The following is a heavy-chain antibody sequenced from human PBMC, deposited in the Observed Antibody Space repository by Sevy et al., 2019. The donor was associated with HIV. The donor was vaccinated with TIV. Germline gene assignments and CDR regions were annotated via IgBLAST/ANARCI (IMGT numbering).Heavy chain of an antibody. CDR3: AKEGYYYDSHSADWFDP. Sequence: GGSLRLSCSASGFNISPYALHWVRQTPGKGLQWLAVISKDGTNKDYADFVKDRFSLSRDNSKNTLYLHMSNLRPEDTAVYYCAKEGYYYDSHSADWFDPWGQGTLVTVSS. CDR2: ISKDGTNK. J-gene: IGHJ5*02. D-gene: IGHD3-22*01. V-gene: IGHV3-30*04. CDR1: GFNISPYA.